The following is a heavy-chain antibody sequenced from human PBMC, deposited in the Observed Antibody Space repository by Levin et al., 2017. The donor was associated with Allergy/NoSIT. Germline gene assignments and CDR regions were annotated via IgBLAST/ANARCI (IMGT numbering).Heavy chain of an antibody. Sequence: GGSLRLSCAASGFTFSSYAMSWVRQAPGKGLEWVSAISGSGGSTYYADSVKGRFTISRDNSKNTLYLQMNSLRAEDTAVYYCAKVSWTYCSGGSCYLVPPAGGGGAFDIWGQGTMVTVSS. V-gene: IGHV3-23*01. CDR3: AKVSWTYCSGGSCYLVPPAGGGGAFDI. J-gene: IGHJ3*02. D-gene: IGHD2-15*01. CDR1: GFTFSSYA. CDR2: ISGSGGST.